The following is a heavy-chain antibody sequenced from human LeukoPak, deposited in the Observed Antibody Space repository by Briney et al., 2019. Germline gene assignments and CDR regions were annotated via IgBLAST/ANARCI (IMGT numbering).Heavy chain of an antibody. CDR1: GFTFSSYW. D-gene: IGHD4-11*01. V-gene: IGHV3-7*01. J-gene: IGHJ6*03. CDR2: IKQDGSEK. Sequence: PGGSLRLSCAASGFTFSSYWMSWVRQAPGKGLEWVANIKQDGSEKYYVDSVKGRFTISRDNAKNSLYLQMNSLRAEDTAVYYCARDGFRVTTVTYHYYYYYYMDVWGKGTTVTVSS. CDR3: ARDGFRVTTVTYHYYYYYYMDV.